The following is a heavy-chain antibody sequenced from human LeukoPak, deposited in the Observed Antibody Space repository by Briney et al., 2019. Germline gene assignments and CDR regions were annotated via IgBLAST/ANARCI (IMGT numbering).Heavy chain of an antibody. V-gene: IGHV3-30*01. D-gene: IGHD2-2*01. CDR3: AREGIVVVPAATSLGVYFDY. CDR1: GFTFSSYA. J-gene: IGHJ4*02. Sequence: GRSLRLSCAASGFTFSSYAMHWVRQAPGKGLEWVAVISYDGSNKYYADSVKGRFTISRDNSKNTLYLQMNSLRAEDTAVYYCAREGIVVVPAATSLGVYFDYWGQGTLVTVSS. CDR2: ISYDGSNK.